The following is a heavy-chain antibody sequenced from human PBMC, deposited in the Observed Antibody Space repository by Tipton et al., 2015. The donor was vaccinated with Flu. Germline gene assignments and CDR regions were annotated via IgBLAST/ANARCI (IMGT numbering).Heavy chain of an antibody. V-gene: IGHV3-53*01. D-gene: IGHD5/OR15-5a*01. CDR3: ATSTVSTISYGLDV. CDR1: GFTVSSNY. Sequence: SLRLSCAASGFTVSSNYMSWVRQAPGKGLEWVSLIYSGGSTYYADSVKGRFTISRDNSKDTVFLQMSSLRAEDTAVYYCATSTVSTISYGLDVWGQGTTVTVSS. CDR2: IYSGGST. J-gene: IGHJ6*02.